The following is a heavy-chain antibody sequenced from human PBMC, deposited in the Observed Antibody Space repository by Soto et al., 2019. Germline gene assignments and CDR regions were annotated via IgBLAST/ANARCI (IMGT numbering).Heavy chain of an antibody. CDR1: GGSISSGGYY. V-gene: IGHV4-31*03. J-gene: IGHJ6*02. CDR2: IYYSGST. D-gene: IGHD3-10*01. Sequence: SETLSLTCTVSGGSISSGGYYWSWIRQHPGKGLEWIGYIYYSGSTYYNPSLKSRVTISVDTSKNQFSLKLSSVTAADTAVYYCARETMVRGVIIPTVKSYYYYGMDVWGQGTMVTVSS. CDR3: ARETMVRGVIIPTVKSYYYYGMDV.